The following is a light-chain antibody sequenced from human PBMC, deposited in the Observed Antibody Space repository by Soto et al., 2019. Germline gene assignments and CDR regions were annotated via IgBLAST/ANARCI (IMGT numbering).Light chain of an antibody. V-gene: IGKV3-20*01. CDR3: QQSGRSPST. CDR1: QSVSSSF. J-gene: IGKJ1*01. CDR2: GAS. Sequence: EMVLTQSPGTLSLSPGERATLACRASQSVSSSFLAWYQQKPGQAPRLLIYGASSRATGIPDRFSGSGSGTAFTLTISRLEPEDFAVYYCQQSGRSPSTFGQGTKVEI.